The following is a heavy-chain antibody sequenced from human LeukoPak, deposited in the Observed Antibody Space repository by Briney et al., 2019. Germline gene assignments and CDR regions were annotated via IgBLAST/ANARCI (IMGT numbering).Heavy chain of an antibody. CDR3: ARGLGIPSIAVAGPLGY. D-gene: IGHD6-19*01. CDR2: INHSGST. J-gene: IGHJ4*02. CDR1: GGSFSGYY. Sequence: PSETLSLTCAVYGGSFSGYYWSWIRQPPGKGLEWIGEINHSGSTNYNPSLKSRVTISVDTSKNQFSLKLSSVTAADTAVYYCARGLGIPSIAVAGPLGYWGQGTLVTVSS. V-gene: IGHV4-34*01.